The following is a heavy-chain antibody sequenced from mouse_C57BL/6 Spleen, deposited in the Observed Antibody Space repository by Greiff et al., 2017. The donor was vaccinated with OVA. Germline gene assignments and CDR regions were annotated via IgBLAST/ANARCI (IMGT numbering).Heavy chain of an antibody. J-gene: IGHJ4*01. V-gene: IGHV1-15*01. Sequence: VQLQESGAELVRPGASVTLSCKASGYTFTDYEMHWVKQTPVHGLEWIGAIDPETGGTAYNQKFKGKAILTADKSSSTAYMELRSLTSEDSAVYYCTRYKEYAMDYWGQGTSVTVSS. CDR1: GYTFTDYE. CDR3: TRYKEYAMDY. CDR2: IDPETGGT.